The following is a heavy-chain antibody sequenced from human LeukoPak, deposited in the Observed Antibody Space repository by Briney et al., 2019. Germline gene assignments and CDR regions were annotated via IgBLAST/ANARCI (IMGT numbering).Heavy chain of an antibody. CDR2: INHSGST. CDR3: ARTTKRRYNWNDRYAFDI. V-gene: IGHV4-34*01. Sequence: SETLSLTCAVYGGSFSGYYWSWIRQPPGKGLEWIGEINHSGSTNYNPSLKSRVTISVDTSKNQFSLKLSSVTAADTAVYYCARTTKRRYNWNDRYAFDIWGQGTMVTVSS. CDR1: GGSFSGYY. J-gene: IGHJ3*02. D-gene: IGHD1-1*01.